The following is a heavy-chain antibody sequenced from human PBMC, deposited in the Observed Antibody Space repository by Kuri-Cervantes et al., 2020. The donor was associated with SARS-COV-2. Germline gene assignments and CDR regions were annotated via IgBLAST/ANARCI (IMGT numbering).Heavy chain of an antibody. D-gene: IGHD2-15*01. CDR2: IYYSGST. J-gene: IGHJ4*02. CDR1: GGSISSSSYY. V-gene: IGHV4-39*07. Sequence: GSLRLSCTVSGGSISSSSYYWGWIRQPPGKGLEWIGSIYYSGSTYYNPSLKSRVTISVDTSKNQFSLKLNSVTAADTAVYYCAIAWSTFDYWGQGTLVTVSS. CDR3: AIAWSTFDY.